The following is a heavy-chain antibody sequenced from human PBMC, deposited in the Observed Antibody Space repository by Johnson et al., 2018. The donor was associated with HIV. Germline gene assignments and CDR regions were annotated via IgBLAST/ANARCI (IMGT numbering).Heavy chain of an antibody. CDR3: ANDKGSSSWSGLDI. D-gene: IGHD6-13*01. V-gene: IGHV3-9*01. Sequence: VQLVESGGGLVQPGRSLRLSCAASGFTFDDYAMHWVRLAPGKGLEWVSGISWNSASIGYADSVQGRFTISRDNAKNSLYLQMNSLRAEDTALYYCANDKGSSSWSGLDIWGQGTMVTVSS. CDR1: GFTFDDYA. J-gene: IGHJ3*02. CDR2: ISWNSASI.